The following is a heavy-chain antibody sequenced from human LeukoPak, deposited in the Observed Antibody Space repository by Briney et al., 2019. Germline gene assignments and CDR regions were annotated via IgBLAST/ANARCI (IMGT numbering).Heavy chain of an antibody. V-gene: IGHV3-30*18. J-gene: IGHJ4*02. CDR2: ISYDGSNK. D-gene: IGHD3-10*01. CDR1: GFTFSSYG. CDR3: AKDYLYYYGSGSSYKPPDY. Sequence: GRSLRLSCAASGFTFSSYGMHWVHQAPGKGLEWVAVISYDGSNKYYADSVKGRFTISRDNSKNTLYLQMNSLRAEDTAVYYCAKDYLYYYGSGSSYKPPDYWGQGTLVTVSS.